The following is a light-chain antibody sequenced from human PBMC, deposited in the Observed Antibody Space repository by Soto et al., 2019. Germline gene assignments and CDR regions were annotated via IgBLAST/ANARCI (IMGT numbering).Light chain of an antibody. CDR2: GAS. CDR1: QSINNNY. J-gene: IGKJ4*02. Sequence: ETVLTQSPGTLSLSPGERGTLSCRASQSINNNYLAWYQQKPGQAPRPLIYGASSRATGIPDRFSGSGSGTEFTLTISRLEPEDFAVYYCHQYGNPPQTFGRGTKVEIK. V-gene: IGKV3-20*01. CDR3: HQYGNPPQT.